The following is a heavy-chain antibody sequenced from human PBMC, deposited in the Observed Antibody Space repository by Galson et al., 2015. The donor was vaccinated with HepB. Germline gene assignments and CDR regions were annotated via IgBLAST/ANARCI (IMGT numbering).Heavy chain of an antibody. V-gene: IGHV1-69*13. D-gene: IGHD4-23*01. CDR2: IIPIFGTA. Sequence: SVKVSCKASGGTFSSYAISWVRQAPGQGLEWMGGIIPIFGTANYAQKFQGRVTITADESTSKAYMELSSLRSEDTAVYYCARDCGGNGRYFDLWGRGTLVTVSS. CDR1: GGTFSSYA. J-gene: IGHJ2*01. CDR3: ARDCGGNGRYFDL.